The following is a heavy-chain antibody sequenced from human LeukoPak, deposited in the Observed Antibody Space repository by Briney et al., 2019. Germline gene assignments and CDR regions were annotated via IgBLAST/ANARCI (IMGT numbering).Heavy chain of an antibody. J-gene: IGHJ4*02. CDR2: IYHSGTT. CDR3: ARALGHLSSTSWVDC. CDR1: GYSISSGYS. V-gene: IGHV4-38-2*02. D-gene: IGHD2-2*01. Sequence: SETLSLTCTVSGYSISSGYSWGWVRQPPGEGLEWIASIYHSGTTYYNPSLKSRVTISVDTSKNQFSLKLSSVTAADTAVYFCARALGHLSSTSWVDCWGQGTLVTVSS.